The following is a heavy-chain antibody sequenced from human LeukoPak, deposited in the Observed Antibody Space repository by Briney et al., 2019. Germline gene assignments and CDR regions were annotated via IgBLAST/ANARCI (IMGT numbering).Heavy chain of an antibody. CDR3: ARIEDNWNDSYFDY. CDR1: GFAFSSYW. J-gene: IGHJ4*02. Sequence: GGSLRLSCAASGFAFSSYWMSWVRQAPGKGLEWVANIKQDGSEKYYVDSVKGRFTISRDNAKNSLYLQMNSLRAEDTAVYYCARIEDNWNDSYFDYWGQGTLVTVSS. V-gene: IGHV3-7*01. D-gene: IGHD1-1*01. CDR2: IKQDGSEK.